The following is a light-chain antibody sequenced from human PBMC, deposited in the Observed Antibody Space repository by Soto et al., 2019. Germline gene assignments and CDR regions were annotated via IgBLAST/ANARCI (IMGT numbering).Light chain of an antibody. Sequence: HSVLTQPASVSGSPGQSITISCTGTSSDIGHYNYVSWYQQHPGKAPKLMIYEVTNRPSGVSDRFSGSRSGNTASLTISGLQAEDEADYYCSSYTASNTGVFGGGTKVTVL. CDR1: SSDIGHYNY. CDR3: SSYTASNTGV. J-gene: IGLJ3*02. V-gene: IGLV2-14*01. CDR2: EVT.